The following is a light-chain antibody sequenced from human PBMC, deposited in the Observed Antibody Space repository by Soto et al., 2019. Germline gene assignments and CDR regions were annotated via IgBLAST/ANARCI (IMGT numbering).Light chain of an antibody. CDR3: QQYNNYPWT. CDR1: QSISSW. V-gene: IGKV1-5*03. J-gene: IGKJ1*01. CDR2: KAS. Sequence: DIQMTQSPSTLSASVGDRVTITCRASQSISSWLAWYQQKPGKAPKLLIYKASSLESGVPSRFSGSGSGTEFTLTISSLQPDDFAPYYCQQYNNYPWTFGHGTKVDIK.